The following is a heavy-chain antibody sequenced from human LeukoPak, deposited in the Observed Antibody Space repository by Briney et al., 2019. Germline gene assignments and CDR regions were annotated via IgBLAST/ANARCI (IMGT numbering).Heavy chain of an antibody. V-gene: IGHV3-23*01. CDR1: GFTFSNYA. CDR3: AIVRSGWSRAGPQPYYFDY. J-gene: IGHJ4*02. D-gene: IGHD6-19*01. Sequence: GGSLRLSCAASGFTFSNYAMSWVRQAPGKGLEWVSAISGSGGSTYYADSVKGRFTISRDNSKNTLYLQMNSLRAEDTAVYYCAIVRSGWSRAGPQPYYFDYWGQGTLVTVSS. CDR2: ISGSGGST.